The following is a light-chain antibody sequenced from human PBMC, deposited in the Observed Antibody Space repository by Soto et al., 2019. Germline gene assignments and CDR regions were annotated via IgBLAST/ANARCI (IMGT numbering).Light chain of an antibody. Sequence: QSVLTQPPSVSGAPGQRVTISCTGSSSNIGAGYDVHWYQQLPGTAPKLLIYGNSNRPSGVPDRFSGSKSGTSAPLAITGLQAEDEADYYCQSYDSSLSGSRVFGTGTKVT. V-gene: IGLV1-40*01. CDR3: QSYDSSLSGSRV. CDR2: GNS. CDR1: SSNIGAGYD. J-gene: IGLJ1*01.